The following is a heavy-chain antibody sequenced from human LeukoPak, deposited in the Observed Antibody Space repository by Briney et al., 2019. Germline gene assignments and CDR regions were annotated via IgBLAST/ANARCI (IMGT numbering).Heavy chain of an antibody. J-gene: IGHJ4*02. V-gene: IGHV3-48*03. CDR3: AKWLRFWTAIDY. CDR1: GFTFSSYE. D-gene: IGHD5-12*01. CDR2: ISSSGSII. Sequence: GGSLRLSCAASGFTFSSYEMNWVRQAPGKGLEWVSYISSSGSIIYYADSVKGRFTISRDNAKSSLYLQMNSLRAEDTAVYYCAKWLRFWTAIDYWGQGTLVTVSS.